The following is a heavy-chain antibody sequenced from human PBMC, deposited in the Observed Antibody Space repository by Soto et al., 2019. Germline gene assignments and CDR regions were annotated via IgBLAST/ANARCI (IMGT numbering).Heavy chain of an antibody. V-gene: IGHV3-53*01. CDR1: GFXVSNKY. CDR3: ARERDSSGYILGY. CDR2: IYSGGST. J-gene: IGHJ4*02. Sequence: PGGSLXLSCVVSGFXVSNKYMTWVRQAPGKGLEWVSVIYSGGSTYYADSVKGRFTISRDNSKNTLYLQMNSLRAEDTAVYYCARERDSSGYILGYWGQGTLVTVSS. D-gene: IGHD3-22*01.